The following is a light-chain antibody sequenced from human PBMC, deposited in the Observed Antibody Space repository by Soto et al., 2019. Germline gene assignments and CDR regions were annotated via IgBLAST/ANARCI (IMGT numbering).Light chain of an antibody. Sequence: DIVMTQSPDTLSVSPGERATLSCRANERVSNNIAWYQQKPGQVPRLLIYGASTRATGIPDRFSGSGYGREFTLTISSLQSEDSSVYYCQQYNNWPLTFGGGTKVEI. J-gene: IGKJ4*01. V-gene: IGKV3-15*01. CDR3: QQYNNWPLT. CDR1: ERVSNN. CDR2: GAS.